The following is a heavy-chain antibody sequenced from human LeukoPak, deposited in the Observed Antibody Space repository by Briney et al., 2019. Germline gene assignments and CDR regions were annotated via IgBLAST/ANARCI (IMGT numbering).Heavy chain of an antibody. J-gene: IGHJ6*03. CDR3: ARERKLRYFDWLFRAYYYYYYMDV. CDR1: GGSISSYY. Sequence: SETLSLTCTVSGGSISSYYWSWIRQPAGKGLEWIGRIYTSGSTNYNPSLKSRVTMSVDTSKNQFSLKLSSVTAADTAVYYCARERKLRYFDWLFRAYYYYYYMDVWGKGTTVTVSS. V-gene: IGHV4-4*07. D-gene: IGHD3-9*01. CDR2: IYTSGST.